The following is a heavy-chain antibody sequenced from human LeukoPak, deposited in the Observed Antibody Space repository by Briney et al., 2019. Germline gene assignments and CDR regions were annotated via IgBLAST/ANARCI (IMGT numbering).Heavy chain of an antibody. V-gene: IGHV3-74*01. CDR3: ARGRFPYSFDI. D-gene: IGHD2-21*01. CDR1: GFTFSDYW. J-gene: IGHJ3*02. Sequence: GGSLRLSCVASGFTFSDYWMHWVRQAPGKGLLWVSGLNRDATSTIYADSVKGRFTISRGNAKNTLYLQMNSLRAEDTAVYYCARGRFPYSFDIWGQGTVVTVSS. CDR2: LNRDATST.